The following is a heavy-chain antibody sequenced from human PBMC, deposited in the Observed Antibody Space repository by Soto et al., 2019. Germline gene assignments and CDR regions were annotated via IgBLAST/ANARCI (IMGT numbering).Heavy chain of an antibody. CDR1: GFTFSDYA. CDR2: IGGGGADT. Sequence: DVQLLESGGGLIQPGGSLRLSCAASGFTFSDYAMTWVRQAPGKGLAWVSGIGGGGADTYYADSVKGRFTISRDNSKNTLYLQMNSLRAEDTAVYYCAKDAVPYNGQWYCFDPWGQGTLVTVSS. J-gene: IGHJ5*02. V-gene: IGHV3-23*01. CDR3: AKDAVPYNGQWYCFDP. D-gene: IGHD3-10*01.